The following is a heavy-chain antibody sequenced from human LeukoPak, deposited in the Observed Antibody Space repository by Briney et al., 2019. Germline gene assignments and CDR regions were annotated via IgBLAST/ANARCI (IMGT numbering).Heavy chain of an antibody. Sequence: GGSLRLSCAASGFTFSNYPMDWVRQAPGKGLEWVSYISSSSTYIYYADSVKGRFTISRDNAKNSLYLQMNSLRAEDTAVYYCAGDMTTARFDNWGQGTLVTVSS. CDR2: ISSSSTYI. D-gene: IGHD4-17*01. CDR1: GFTFSNYP. CDR3: AGDMTTARFDN. J-gene: IGHJ4*02. V-gene: IGHV3-21*01.